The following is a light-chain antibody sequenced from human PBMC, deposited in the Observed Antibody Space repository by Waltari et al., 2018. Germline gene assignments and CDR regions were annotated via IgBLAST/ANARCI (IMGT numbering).Light chain of an antibody. CDR1: SSDVGGYTY. CDR2: NVS. CDR3: NSYSSTTALVM. V-gene: IGLV2-14*03. Sequence: QSALTQPASVSGSPGQSLTISCTGISSDVGGYTYVSWYQQHPGKAPKLIVYNVSNRPSGVADRFSGSKSGNTASLTISRLQAEDEADYYCNSYSSTTALVMFGGGSKLTVL. J-gene: IGLJ3*02.